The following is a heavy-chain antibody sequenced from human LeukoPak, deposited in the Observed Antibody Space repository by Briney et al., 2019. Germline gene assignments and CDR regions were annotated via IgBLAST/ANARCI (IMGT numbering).Heavy chain of an antibody. Sequence: GGSLRLSCAASGFTFSNYWMHWVRQAPGKGLVWVSRINKDGSSTSYVDSVKGRFTISRDNAKNTLYLQMDSLRPEDTAVYYCWGPEFDYWGQGTLVTVSS. CDR2: INKDGSST. CDR1: GFTFSNYW. J-gene: IGHJ4*02. CDR3: WGPEFDY. D-gene: IGHD7-27*01. V-gene: IGHV3-74*01.